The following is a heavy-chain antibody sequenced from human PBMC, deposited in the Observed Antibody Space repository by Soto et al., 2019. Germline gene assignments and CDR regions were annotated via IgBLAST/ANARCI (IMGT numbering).Heavy chain of an antibody. CDR2: ISYDGNNE. CDR1: GFSFSSFG. CDR3: LRSYDF. Sequence: PGGSLRLSCAASGFSFSSFGLHWVRQAPGKGLEWVAVISYDGNNEYYADSVKDRFTISRDTSKNTLYLQMNSLRAEDTSVYYCLRSYDFWGQGTLVTVSS. V-gene: IGHV3-30*03. J-gene: IGHJ4*02.